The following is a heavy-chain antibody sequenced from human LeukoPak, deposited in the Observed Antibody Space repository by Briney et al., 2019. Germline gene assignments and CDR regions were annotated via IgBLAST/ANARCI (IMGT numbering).Heavy chain of an antibody. V-gene: IGHV3-7*01. CDR2: IKQDGSEK. Sequence: AGGSLRLSCAASGFTFSTYWMSWVRQAPGKGLEWVANIKQDGSEKYYVDSAKGRFTISRDNAKNSLYLQMNSLRAEDTAMYYCARDSAGNDYWGQGTLVTVSS. D-gene: IGHD6-13*01. CDR1: GFTFSTYW. CDR3: ARDSAGNDY. J-gene: IGHJ4*02.